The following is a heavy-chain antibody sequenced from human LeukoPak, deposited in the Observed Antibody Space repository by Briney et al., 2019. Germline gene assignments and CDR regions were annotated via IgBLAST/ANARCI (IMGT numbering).Heavy chain of an antibody. J-gene: IGHJ5*02. D-gene: IGHD2-21*01. CDR1: GFTFKNHW. V-gene: IGHV3-7*03. CDR3: VEQCGGGCP. CDR2: IKEDGSVK. Sequence: PGGSLRLSCAASGFTFKNHWISWVRQAPGKGLEWVANIKEDGSVKDYVVSVKGRFTISRDNAKNSLYLQMDSLRTEDTAVYYCVEQCGGGCPWGQGTLVTVSS.